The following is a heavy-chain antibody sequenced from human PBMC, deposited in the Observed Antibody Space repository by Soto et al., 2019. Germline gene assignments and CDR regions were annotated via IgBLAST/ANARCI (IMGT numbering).Heavy chain of an antibody. CDR3: ITDQRRELPHKAYYYGMDV. J-gene: IGHJ6*02. V-gene: IGHV3-15*07. Sequence: GGSLRLSCAASGFTFNNAWMNWVRQAPGKGLEWVGHIKSTPDSGTTDYAAPVKGRFTITRDDSKNMLYLEMNSLKTEDTAVYYCITDQRRELPHKAYYYGMDVWGQGTTVTVSS. CDR2: IKSTPDSGTT. CDR1: GFTFNNAW. D-gene: IGHD1-26*01.